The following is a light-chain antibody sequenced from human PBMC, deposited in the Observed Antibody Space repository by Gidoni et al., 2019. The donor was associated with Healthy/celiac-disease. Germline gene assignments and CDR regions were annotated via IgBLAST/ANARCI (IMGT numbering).Light chain of an antibody. J-gene: IGKJ4*01. CDR1: QSVLYSSNNKNY. CDR3: QQYYSTPLT. CDR2: WAS. Sequence: IVMPHSPDSLPVSLGERATINCKSSQSVLYSSNNKNYLAWYQQKPGQPPKLLIYWASTRESGVPDRFSGSGSGTDFTLTISSLQAEDVAVYYCQQYYSTPLTFGGGTKVEIK. V-gene: IGKV4-1*01.